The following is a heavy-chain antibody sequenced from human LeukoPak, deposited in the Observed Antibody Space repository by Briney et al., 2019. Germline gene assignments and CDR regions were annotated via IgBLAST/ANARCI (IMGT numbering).Heavy chain of an antibody. CDR1: GGFFSGYY. Sequence: PSETLSLTCAVYGGFFSGYYWSWIRQPPGKGLEWIGEINHSGSTNYNPSLKGRVTISVDTSKNQFSLSLSSVTATDTAVYYCARDGGGYSYGYWFDPWGQGTLVTVSS. CDR3: ARDGGGYSYGYWFDP. V-gene: IGHV4-34*01. D-gene: IGHD5-18*01. CDR2: INHSGST. J-gene: IGHJ5*02.